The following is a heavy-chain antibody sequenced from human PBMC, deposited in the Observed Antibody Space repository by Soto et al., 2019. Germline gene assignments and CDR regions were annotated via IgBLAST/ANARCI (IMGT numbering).Heavy chain of an antibody. D-gene: IGHD4-17*01. CDR3: ARAMTTVPTFDY. CDR1: GGSISSGGYS. V-gene: IGHV4-30-2*01. Sequence: QLQLQESGSGLVKPSQTLSLTCAVSGGSISSGGYSCGWIRQPPGKGLECIGYIYHSGSTYYNPSLTGRGTTSVDRSKNQFSLKLTSVTAAATAVYYCARAMTTVPTFDYWGQRSLVTVSS. J-gene: IGHJ4*02. CDR2: IYHSGST.